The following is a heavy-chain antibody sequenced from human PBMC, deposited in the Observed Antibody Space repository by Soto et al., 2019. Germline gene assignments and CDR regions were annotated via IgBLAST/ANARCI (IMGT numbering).Heavy chain of an antibody. D-gene: IGHD1-26*01. Sequence: QVQLQQWGAGLLKPSETLSVTCTVYGGSFSGSFWSWIRQPPGKGLEWIGEINHSGGTNYNPSLRSRVTISVDTSKNQFSLKLTSVTAADTAVYYCARSGVGDYWGQGTLVTVSS. CDR1: GGSFSGSF. V-gene: IGHV4-34*01. CDR2: INHSGGT. CDR3: ARSGVGDY. J-gene: IGHJ4*02.